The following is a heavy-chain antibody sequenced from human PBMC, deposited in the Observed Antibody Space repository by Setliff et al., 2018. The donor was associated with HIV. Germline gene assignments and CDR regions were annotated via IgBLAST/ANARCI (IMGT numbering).Heavy chain of an antibody. D-gene: IGHD5-18*01. Sequence: ETLSLTCAVYGGSFSGYYWSWIRQPPGKGLEWIGEINHSGSTNYNPSLKSRVTISVDTSKNQFSLKRSSVTAADTAVYYCARTASALHWFDPWGQGTLVTVSS. CDR1: GGSFSGYY. V-gene: IGHV4-34*01. CDR2: INHSGST. J-gene: IGHJ5*02. CDR3: ARTASALHWFDP.